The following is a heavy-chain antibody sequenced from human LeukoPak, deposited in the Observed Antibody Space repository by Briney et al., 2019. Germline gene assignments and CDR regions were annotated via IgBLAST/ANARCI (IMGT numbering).Heavy chain of an antibody. J-gene: IGHJ4*02. CDR3: VRERDIGRGFHY. D-gene: IGHD5-12*01. V-gene: IGHV3-21*01. CDR2: ISSSSSYI. CDR1: GFTFSSYS. Sequence: GGSLRLSCAASGFTFSSYSMNWVRQAPGKGLEWVSSISSSSSYIYYADSVKGRFTVSRDNAKNSLYLQMNSLRAEDTAVFYRVRERDIGRGFHYWGQGTLVTVSP.